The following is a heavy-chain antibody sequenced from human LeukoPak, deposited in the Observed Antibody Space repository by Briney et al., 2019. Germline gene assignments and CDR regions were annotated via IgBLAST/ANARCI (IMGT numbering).Heavy chain of an antibody. CDR1: RFPPRKYA. CDR2: ISGSGGSK. J-gene: IGHJ4*02. V-gene: IGHV3-23*01. CDR3: ARAITFGGVIELGGVSDY. Sequence: AGGSLRLSCVGSRFPPRKYAMSWVRQAPGKGLEWVSGISGSGGSKYYADSVRGRFTISRDNAKNSLYLQMNSLRAEDTAVYYCARAITFGGVIELGGVSDYWGQGTLVTVSS. D-gene: IGHD3-16*02.